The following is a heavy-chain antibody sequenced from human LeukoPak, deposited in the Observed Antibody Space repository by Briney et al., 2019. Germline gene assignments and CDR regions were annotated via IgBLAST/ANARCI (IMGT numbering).Heavy chain of an antibody. Sequence: SETLSLTCTVSGGSISSYYWSWIRQPPGKGLEWIGYIYYSGSTNYNPSLKSRVTISVDTSKNQFSLKLSSVTAADTAVYYCARVRHEGGLDYWGQGTLVTVSS. CDR2: IYYSGST. CDR1: GGSISSYY. J-gene: IGHJ4*02. D-gene: IGHD2-15*01. V-gene: IGHV4-59*01. CDR3: ARVRHEGGLDY.